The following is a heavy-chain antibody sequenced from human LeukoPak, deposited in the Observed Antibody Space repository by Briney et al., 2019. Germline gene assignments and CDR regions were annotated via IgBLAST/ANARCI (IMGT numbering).Heavy chain of an antibody. CDR3: ARTITIFGALGYFDY. V-gene: IGHV4-31*03. J-gene: IGHJ4*02. Sequence: PSQTLSLTCTVSGTSISSGAYSWNWVRQHPGKGLEWIAYIYYSGNTYYNPSLKRRVTISVDTSKNQFSLKLSSVTAADTAVYYCARTITIFGALGYFDYWGQGTLVTVSS. CDR2: IYYSGNT. CDR1: GTSISSGAYS. D-gene: IGHD3-3*01.